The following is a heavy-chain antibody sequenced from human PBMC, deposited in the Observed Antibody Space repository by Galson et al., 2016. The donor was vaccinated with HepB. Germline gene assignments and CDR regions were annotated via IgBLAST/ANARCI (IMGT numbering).Heavy chain of an antibody. CDR2: MYPGDSDT. J-gene: IGHJ6*02. CDR3: VRIKWGRYIPYGVDV. CDR1: GYNFRSYW. Sequence: QSGAEVKKPGESLKISCKGSGYNFRSYWIGWVRQMPGKGLEWMGIMYPGDSDTRYSPSLEGRVTMLADKSTSTAYLQWSSLKASDTAMYFCVRIKWGRYIPYGVDVWGQGTTVTVSS. V-gene: IGHV5-51*01. D-gene: IGHD3-16*01.